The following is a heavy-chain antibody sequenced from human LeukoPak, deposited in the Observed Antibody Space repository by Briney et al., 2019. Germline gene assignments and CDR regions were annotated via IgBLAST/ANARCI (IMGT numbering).Heavy chain of an antibody. CDR3: ARTRVPAAPFDY. Sequence: PGGSMRLSCAASGFTFDNYGISWVRQAPGKGQGWVSGINWNGGSTGYADSVKGRFTISRDNAKNSLYLQMNSLSAEDTALLYCARTRVPAAPFDYWGEGTLVTVSS. D-gene: IGHD2-2*01. CDR2: INWNGGST. CDR1: GFTFDNYG. V-gene: IGHV3-20*04. J-gene: IGHJ4*02.